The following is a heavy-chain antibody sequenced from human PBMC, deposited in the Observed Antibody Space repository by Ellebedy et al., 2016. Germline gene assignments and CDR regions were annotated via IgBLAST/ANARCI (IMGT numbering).Heavy chain of an antibody. J-gene: IGHJ4*02. V-gene: IGHV1-2*02. D-gene: IGHD2-15*01. Sequence: ASVKVSCXASGYTFTGYYMHWVRQAPGQGLEWMGWINPNSGGTNYAQKLQGRVTMTTDTSTSTAYMELRSLRSDDTAVYYCARDFEYCSGGSCYPDYWGQGTLVTVSS. CDR1: GYTFTGYY. CDR2: INPNSGGT. CDR3: ARDFEYCSGGSCYPDY.